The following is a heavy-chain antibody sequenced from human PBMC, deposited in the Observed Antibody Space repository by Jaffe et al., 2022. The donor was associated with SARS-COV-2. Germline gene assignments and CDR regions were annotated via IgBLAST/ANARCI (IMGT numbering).Heavy chain of an antibody. J-gene: IGHJ5*02. CDR2: ISYDGSNK. CDR1: GFTFSSYA. Sequence: QVQLVESGGGVVQPGRSLRLSCAASGFTFSSYAMHWVRQAPGKGLEWVAVISYDGSNKYYADSVKGRFTISRDNSKNTLYLQMNSLRAEDTAVYYCASHGRIVVVVAATPWFDPWGQGTLVTVSS. CDR3: ASHGRIVVVVAATPWFDP. V-gene: IGHV3-30-3*01. D-gene: IGHD2-15*01.